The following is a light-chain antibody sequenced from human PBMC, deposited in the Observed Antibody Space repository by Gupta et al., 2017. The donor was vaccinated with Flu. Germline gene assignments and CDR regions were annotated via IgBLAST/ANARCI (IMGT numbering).Light chain of an antibody. CDR1: QSVSSSY. J-gene: IGKJ1*01. CDR3: QQYGSSPWT. V-gene: IGKV3-20*01. Sequence: EIVLTHSPGTLSLSPGERATLSCRASQSVSSSYLAWYQQKPGQAPRLLIYVASSRATGIPDRFSGSGSGTDFTLTISRLEPEDFAVYYCQQYGSSPWTFGQGTKVEIK. CDR2: VAS.